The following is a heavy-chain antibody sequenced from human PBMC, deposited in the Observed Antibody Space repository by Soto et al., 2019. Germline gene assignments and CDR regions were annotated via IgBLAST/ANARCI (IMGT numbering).Heavy chain of an antibody. CDR1: GGSITGYY. Sequence: QVQLRESGPGLVRPSETLSLTCTVSGGSITGYYWSWIRQPPGKGLEWIGYIYDSGTTTYNAALKRRVTISADTSKNQFSRNLRSVTAADTAVYYCARRNYGEEGYFFNFWGQGLLVTVSS. D-gene: IGHD4-17*01. V-gene: IGHV4-59*08. J-gene: IGHJ4*02. CDR2: IYDSGTT. CDR3: ARRNYGEEGYFFNF.